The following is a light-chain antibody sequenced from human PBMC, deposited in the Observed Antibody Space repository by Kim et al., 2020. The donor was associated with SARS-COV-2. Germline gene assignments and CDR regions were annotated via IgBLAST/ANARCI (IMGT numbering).Light chain of an antibody. CDR1: QSVACP. CDR2: GAS. Sequence: SVSPGESPTLYSRASQSVACPLAWYQQIPGQAPRLLIYGASTRASGLPPRFSGSGSGTDFSLTIRSLQSEDSAVYFCQQYNSWPYTFGQGTKLEI. J-gene: IGKJ2*01. CDR3: QQYNSWPYT. V-gene: IGKV3-15*01.